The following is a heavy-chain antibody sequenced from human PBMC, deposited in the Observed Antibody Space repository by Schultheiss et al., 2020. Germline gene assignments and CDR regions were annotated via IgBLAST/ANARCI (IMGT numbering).Heavy chain of an antibody. Sequence: SETLSLTCSVSGGTISSGDYYWTWIRQSPGKGLEWIGHISYSGTTFYKSSLGSRVSISLDTSQNQFSLRLTSMTAADTAVYFCARTPANLGSHRVLPWFDPWGRGTLVTVAS. CDR2: ISYSGTT. V-gene: IGHV4-31*03. CDR1: GGTISSGDYY. CDR3: ARTPANLGSHRVLPWFDP. D-gene: IGHD3-10*01. J-gene: IGHJ5*02.